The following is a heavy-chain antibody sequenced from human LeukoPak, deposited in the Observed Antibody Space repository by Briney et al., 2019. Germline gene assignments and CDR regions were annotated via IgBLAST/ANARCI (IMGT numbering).Heavy chain of an antibody. CDR3: ARESVLWFGAADY. J-gene: IGHJ4*02. V-gene: IGHV3-7*03. CDR2: IKQDGSEK. Sequence: GGSLRLSCAASGFTFSSYWMSWVRQAPGKGREWVANIKQDGSEKYYVDSVKGRFTISRDNAKNSLYLQMNSLRAEDTAVYYCARESVLWFGAADYWGQGTLVTVSS. D-gene: IGHD3-10*01. CDR1: GFTFSSYW.